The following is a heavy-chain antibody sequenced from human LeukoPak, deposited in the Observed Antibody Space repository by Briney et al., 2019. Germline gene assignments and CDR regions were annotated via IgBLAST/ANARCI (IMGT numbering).Heavy chain of an antibody. CDR2: IYYSGST. CDR1: GGSISSSSYY. V-gene: IGHV4-39*01. J-gene: IGHJ5*02. CDR3: ARAYNWFDP. Sequence: PSETLSLTCTVSGGSISSSSYYWGWIRQPPGKGLEWIGSIYYSGSTYYNPSLRSRVTISVDTSKNRFSLKLSSVTAADTAVYYCARAYNWFDPWGQGTLVTVSS.